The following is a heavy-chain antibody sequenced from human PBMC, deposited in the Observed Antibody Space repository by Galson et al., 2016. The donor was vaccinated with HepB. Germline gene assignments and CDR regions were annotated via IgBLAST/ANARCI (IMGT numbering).Heavy chain of an antibody. CDR1: GFTFSNYG. Sequence: SLRLSCAASGFTFSNYGMHWVRQAPGKGLEWVAVISYDGSNKYYADSVKGRFAISRDNSKNTLFLQMNSLGPEDTAVYYCVKGYRRFWWSTETYFDYWGQGTLVTVSS. CDR2: ISYDGSNK. J-gene: IGHJ4*02. D-gene: IGHD2-21*01. V-gene: IGHV3-30*18. CDR3: VKGYRRFWWSTETYFDY.